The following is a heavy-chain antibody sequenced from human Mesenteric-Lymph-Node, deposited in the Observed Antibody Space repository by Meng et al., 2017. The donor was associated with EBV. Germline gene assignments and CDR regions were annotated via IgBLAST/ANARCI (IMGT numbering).Heavy chain of an antibody. J-gene: IGHJ4*02. CDR1: GYSFINYD. CDR2: MNPNSGNT. CDR3: ARGPYNNGSDY. Sequence: QVQLVQSWAEVRKAGASVKVSCKASGYSFINYDITWVLPATGQVLEWMGWMNPNSGNTGYIQKFQGRVTMTRDTSTNTAYMEPSSLTSEDTAIYFCARGPYNNGSDYWGQGTLVTVSS. D-gene: IGHD2-8*01. V-gene: IGHV1-8*01.